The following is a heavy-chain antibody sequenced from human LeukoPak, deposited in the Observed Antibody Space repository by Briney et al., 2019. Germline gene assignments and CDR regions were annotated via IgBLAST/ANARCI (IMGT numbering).Heavy chain of an antibody. CDR2: IDHTGIT. Sequence: SETLSLTCTVSDDSITIYYWTWIRQPPGKGLEWIGYIDHTGITNYNPSLNSRVTISRDTSKNHFSLELSSATAADTAVYYCARVVGANRSQRLLSYYYYYMDVWGKGTTVTVSS. CDR1: DDSITIYY. CDR3: ARVVGANRSQRLLSYYYYYMDV. V-gene: IGHV4-59*01. D-gene: IGHD1-26*01. J-gene: IGHJ6*03.